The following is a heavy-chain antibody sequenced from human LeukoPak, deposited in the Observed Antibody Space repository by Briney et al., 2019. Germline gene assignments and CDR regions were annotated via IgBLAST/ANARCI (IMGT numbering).Heavy chain of an antibody. CDR2: IWYDGRNK. D-gene: IGHD3-16*02. V-gene: IGHV3-33*01. J-gene: IGHJ3*02. CDR1: GYTFTGYY. CDR3: ARVNRGDAFDI. Sequence: SCKASGYTFTGYYMHWVRQAPGKGLEWVAVIWYDGRNKFYADSLKGRFTISRDNSKNTLYLQMNSLRAEDTAVYYCARVNRGDAFDIWGQGTLVTVSS.